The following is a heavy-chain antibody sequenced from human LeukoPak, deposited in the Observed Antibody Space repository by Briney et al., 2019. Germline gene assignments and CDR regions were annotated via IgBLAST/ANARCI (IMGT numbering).Heavy chain of an antibody. Sequence: SETLSLTCAVYGGSFSGYSWSWIRQPPGKGLEWIGEINHSGSTNYNPSLKSRVTISVDTSKNQFSLKLSSVTAADTAVYYCARGRGIAARHPGYWGQGTLATVSS. D-gene: IGHD6-6*01. V-gene: IGHV4-34*01. CDR1: GGSFSGYS. CDR2: INHSGST. J-gene: IGHJ4*02. CDR3: ARGRGIAARHPGY.